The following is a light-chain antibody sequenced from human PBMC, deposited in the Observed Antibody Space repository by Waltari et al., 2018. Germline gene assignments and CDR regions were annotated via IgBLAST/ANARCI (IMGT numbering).Light chain of an antibody. CDR3: QHYVRLPAT. J-gene: IGKJ1*01. CDR2: AAS. CDR1: QSVSRS. V-gene: IGKV3-20*01. Sequence: EIVLTQSPGTLSLSPGERATLSCRASQSVSRSLAWYQQQPGQAPSLLIYAASTRATGIPDRFSGSGSGTDFSLTISRLDPEDFAVYYCQHYVRLPATFGQGTKVEIK.